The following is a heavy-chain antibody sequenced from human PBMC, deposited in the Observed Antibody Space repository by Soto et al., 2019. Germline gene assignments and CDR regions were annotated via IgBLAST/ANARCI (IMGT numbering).Heavy chain of an antibody. Sequence: EVRLVESGGGLLKPGGSLRLSCAASGFSFADHWMHWVRQAPGKGLEWVGRIKSRPDGETTDYAAPVKGRFTISRDDSRDTLYLEMNSLKSEDTGMYYCGSYCDFGTGHYPHWGQGLLVTVSS. J-gene: IGHJ4*02. D-gene: IGHD3-3*01. V-gene: IGHV3-15*07. CDR3: GSYCDFGTGHYPH. CDR2: IKSRPDGETT. CDR1: GFSFADHW.